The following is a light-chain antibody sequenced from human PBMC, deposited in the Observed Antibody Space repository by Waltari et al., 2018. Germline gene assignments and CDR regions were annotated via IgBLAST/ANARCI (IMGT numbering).Light chain of an antibody. CDR1: SRDVGVYKY. Sequence: QSALTQPPSASGSPGQSVTLSCTGTSRDVGVYKYVPWYQQHPGKAPKVMIYEVSKRPSGVPDRFSGSKSGNTASLTVSGLQAEDEADYYCSSYAGSNNLVFGGGTKLTVL. CDR3: SSYAGSNNLV. CDR2: EVS. V-gene: IGLV2-8*01. J-gene: IGLJ2*01.